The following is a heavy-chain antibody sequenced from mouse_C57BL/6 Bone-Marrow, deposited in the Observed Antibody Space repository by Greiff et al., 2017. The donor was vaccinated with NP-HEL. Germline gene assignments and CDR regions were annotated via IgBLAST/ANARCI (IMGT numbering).Heavy chain of an antibody. CDR1: GFTFSSYG. J-gene: IGHJ2*01. CDR3: ARHKSNSHVDY. CDR2: ISSGGSYT. D-gene: IGHD2-5*01. Sequence: EVKLVESGGDLVKPGGSLKLSCAASGFTFSSYGMSWVRQTPDKRLEWVATISSGGSYTYYPDSVKGRFTISRDNAKNTLYLQMSSLKSEDTAMYYCARHKSNSHVDYWGQGTTLTVSS. V-gene: IGHV5-6*01.